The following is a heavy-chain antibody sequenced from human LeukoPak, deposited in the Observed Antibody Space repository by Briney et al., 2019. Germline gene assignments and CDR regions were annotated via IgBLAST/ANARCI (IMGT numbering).Heavy chain of an antibody. CDR1: GFTFSSYG. CDR3: AKDLAGSYYDTSGPFDP. Sequence: GGSLRLSCAASGFTFSSYGMHWVRQAPGKGLEWVAVISYDGSNKYYADSVKGRFTISRDNSKNTLYLQMNSLGPEDTAVYYYAKDLAGSYYDTSGPFDPWGQGTLVTVSS. J-gene: IGHJ5*02. CDR2: ISYDGSNK. V-gene: IGHV3-30*18. D-gene: IGHD1-26*01.